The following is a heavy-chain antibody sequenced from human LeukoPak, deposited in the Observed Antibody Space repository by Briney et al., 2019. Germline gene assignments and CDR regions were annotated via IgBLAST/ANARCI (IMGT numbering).Heavy chain of an antibody. V-gene: IGHV3-74*01. CDR1: GFSISDHF. CDR2: IDRDGSEI. Sequence: GGSLRLSCAASGFSISDHFMHWVRQGPGKGLMWVSRIDRDGSEINYADSVKGRFTISRDNAKNTLYLQMDSPRDEDTAVYYCARHIRAAAFDPWGQGTLVTVSS. D-gene: IGHD6-13*01. CDR3: ARHIRAAAFDP. J-gene: IGHJ5*02.